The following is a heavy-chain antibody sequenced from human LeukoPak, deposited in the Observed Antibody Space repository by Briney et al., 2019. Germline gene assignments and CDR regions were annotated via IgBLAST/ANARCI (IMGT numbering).Heavy chain of an antibody. D-gene: IGHD3-22*01. J-gene: IGHJ4*02. CDR3: ARSTYYYDSSGYYDFDY. Sequence: PGKSLKISCKGSGYSFTSYWIGWVRQMPGKGLEWMGIIYPGDSDTRYSPSFQGQVTISADKSISTAYLQWSSLKASDTAMYYCARSTYYYDSSGYYDFDYWGQGTLVTVSS. V-gene: IGHV5-51*01. CDR2: IYPGDSDT. CDR1: GYSFTSYW.